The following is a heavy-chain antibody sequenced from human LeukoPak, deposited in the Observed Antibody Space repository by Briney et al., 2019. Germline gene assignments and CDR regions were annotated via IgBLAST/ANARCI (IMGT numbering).Heavy chain of an antibody. J-gene: IGHJ4*02. CDR3: ARRQYYFDS. V-gene: IGHV4-59*08. Sequence: SEPLSLTCTVSGGSISSYYWSWIRRPPGKGLEWVGNIYSKKGTDYNPSLKSRFTISLDTSKNPISLKLSSVTAADTAVYYCARRQYYFDSWGQGTLVTVSS. CDR2: IYSKKGT. CDR1: GGSISSYY.